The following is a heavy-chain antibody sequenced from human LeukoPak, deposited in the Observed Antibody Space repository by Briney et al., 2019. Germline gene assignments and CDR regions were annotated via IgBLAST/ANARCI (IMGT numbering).Heavy chain of an antibody. J-gene: IGHJ6*02. CDR3: SRGPTQQWLYPATDA. CDR2: IRSKAYGGTT. V-gene: IGHV3-49*04. D-gene: IGHD5-18*01. Sequence: GRSLRLSCTASGFTFGDHAMSWVRQAPGKGLEWLGFIRSKAYGGTTEYAASAKGRFTISRDDSKSIAYLQMNSLTTEDTAVYYCSRGPTQQWLYPATDAWGQGTTVIVSS. CDR1: GFTFGDHA.